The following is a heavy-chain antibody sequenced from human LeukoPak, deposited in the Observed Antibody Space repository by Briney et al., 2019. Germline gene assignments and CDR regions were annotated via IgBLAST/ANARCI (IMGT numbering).Heavy chain of an antibody. Sequence: PGRSLRLSCAASGFTFSSYGMHWVRQAPGKGLEWVAVIWYDGSNKYYVDSVKGRFTISRDNSKNTLYLQMNSLRAEDTAVYYCASLANYGSARSSHGMDVWGQGTTVTVSS. V-gene: IGHV3-33*01. CDR1: GFTFSSYG. J-gene: IGHJ6*02. CDR3: ASLANYGSARSSHGMDV. D-gene: IGHD3-10*01. CDR2: IWYDGSNK.